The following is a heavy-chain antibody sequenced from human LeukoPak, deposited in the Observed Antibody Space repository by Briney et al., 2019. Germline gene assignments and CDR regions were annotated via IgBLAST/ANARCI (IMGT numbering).Heavy chain of an antibody. CDR3: ARARTGTTSSFDY. V-gene: IGHV1-2*02. CDR1: GYTFTGYY. D-gene: IGHD1-7*01. J-gene: IGHJ4*02. CDR2: INPNSGGT. Sequence: ASVKVSCKASGYTFTGYYMHWVRQAPGQGPEWMGWINPNSGGTNYAQKFQGRVTMTRDTSISTAYMDLSRLRSDDTAVYYCARARTGTTSSFDYWGQGTLVTVSS.